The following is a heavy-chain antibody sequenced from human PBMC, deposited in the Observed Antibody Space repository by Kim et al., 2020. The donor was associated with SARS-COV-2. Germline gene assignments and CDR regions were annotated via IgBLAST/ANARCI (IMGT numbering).Heavy chain of an antibody. J-gene: IGHJ4*02. CDR3: TRGGAARPDY. D-gene: IGHD6-6*01. Sequence: YADSVRGRFTISRDNARNSLYLQLDSLGDDDTAVYYCTRGGAARPDYWGQGVLVIVSS. V-gene: IGHV3-48*02.